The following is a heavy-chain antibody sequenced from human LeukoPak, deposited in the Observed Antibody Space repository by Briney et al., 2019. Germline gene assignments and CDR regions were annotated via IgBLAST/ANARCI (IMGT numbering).Heavy chain of an antibody. CDR2: IYYSGST. V-gene: IGHV4-39*01. CDR3: ARLNRSYCRSKCYYNWFDP. Sequence: SETLSLTCTVSGGSISSSNYYWGWIRQPPGKGLEWIGSIYYSGSTYYNPSLKSRVTISVDTSKNQFSLKLSSVTAADTAMYYCARLNRSYCRSKCYYNWFDPWGQGTLVTVSS. J-gene: IGHJ5*02. CDR1: GGSISSSNYY. D-gene: IGHD2-15*01.